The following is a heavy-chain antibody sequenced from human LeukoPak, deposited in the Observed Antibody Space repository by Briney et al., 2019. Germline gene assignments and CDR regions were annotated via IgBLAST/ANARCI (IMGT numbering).Heavy chain of an antibody. Sequence: SSETLSLTCAVYGGSFSGYYWSWIRQPPGKGLEWIGEINHSGSTNYNPSLKSRVTISVDTSKNQFSLKLSSVTAADTAVYYCARAHTAKTYYYYGMDVWGQGTTVTVSS. D-gene: IGHD5-18*01. V-gene: IGHV4-34*01. CDR3: ARAHTAKTYYYYGMDV. J-gene: IGHJ6*02. CDR2: INHSGST. CDR1: GGSFSGYY.